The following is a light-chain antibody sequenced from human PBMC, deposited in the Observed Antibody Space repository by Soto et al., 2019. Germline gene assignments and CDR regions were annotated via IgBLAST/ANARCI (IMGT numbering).Light chain of an antibody. Sequence: AIQLIQSPSSLSASVGDRVTITCRASQGISSALAWYQQKPGKAPKLLIYDASSLESGVPSRFSGSGSGTDFTLTISSLQPEDFATYYCQQFNSYPPWTFGQGTKVEIK. V-gene: IGKV1-13*02. J-gene: IGKJ1*01. CDR2: DAS. CDR1: QGISSA. CDR3: QQFNSYPPWT.